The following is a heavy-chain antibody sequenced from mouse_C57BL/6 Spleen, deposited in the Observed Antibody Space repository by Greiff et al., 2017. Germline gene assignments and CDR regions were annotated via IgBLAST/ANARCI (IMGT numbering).Heavy chain of an antibody. D-gene: IGHD1-1*01. CDR1: GYTFTSSG. Sequence: QVQLQQSGAELARPGASVKLSCKASGYTFTSSGISWVKQRTGQGLEWIGEIYPRSGNTYYNEKFKGKATLTADKSSSTAYMELRSLTSEDSAVYFCARATTVVENWYFDVWGTGTTVTVSS. J-gene: IGHJ1*03. CDR3: ARATTVVENWYFDV. CDR2: IYPRSGNT. V-gene: IGHV1-81*01.